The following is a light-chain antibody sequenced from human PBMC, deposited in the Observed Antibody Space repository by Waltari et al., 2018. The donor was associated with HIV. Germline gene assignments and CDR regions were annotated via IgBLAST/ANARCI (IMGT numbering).Light chain of an antibody. CDR3: QVWDSSTVV. CDR1: NIGRKN. J-gene: IGLJ2*01. V-gene: IGLV3-9*01. Sequence: SYELTQPLPVSVALGQTARITCGGNNIGRKNVHWYQQKPGQAPVLVIYRDSNRPSGIPERFSGSNSGNMATLTISRAQAGDEADYYCQVWDSSTVVFGGGTKLTVL. CDR2: RDS.